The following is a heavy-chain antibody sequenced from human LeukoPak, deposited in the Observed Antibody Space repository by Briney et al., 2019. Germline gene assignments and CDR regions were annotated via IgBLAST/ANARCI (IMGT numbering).Heavy chain of an antibody. CDR2: INPNSGGT. V-gene: IGHV1-2*06. Sequence: ASVKVSCKASGYTFTGYYMHWVRQAPGQGLEWMGRINPNSGGTNYAQKFQGRVTMTRDTSTSTVYMELSSLRSEDTAVYYCARDPFDYWGQGTLVTVSS. CDR3: ARDPFDY. CDR1: GYTFTGYY. J-gene: IGHJ4*02.